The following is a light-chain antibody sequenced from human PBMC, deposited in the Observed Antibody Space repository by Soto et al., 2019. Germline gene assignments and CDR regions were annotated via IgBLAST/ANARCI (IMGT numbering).Light chain of an antibody. J-gene: IGKJ4*01. CDR3: QQYYDIPLT. CDR1: QSVSSN. Sequence: EIVMTQSPATLSVSPGERATLSCRASQSVSSNLAWYQQKPGQAPRLLIYGASTRATGIPARFSGSGSGTEFTLTISSLQSEDFAVYYCQQYYDIPLTFGGGTKVEVK. V-gene: IGKV3-15*01. CDR2: GAS.